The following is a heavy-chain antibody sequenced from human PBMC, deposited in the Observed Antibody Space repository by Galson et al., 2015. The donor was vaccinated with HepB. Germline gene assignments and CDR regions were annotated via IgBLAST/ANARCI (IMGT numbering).Heavy chain of an antibody. CDR3: ARAPPVSTVTTFTYWYFDL. CDR2: ISSSSSYI. Sequence: SLRLSCAASGFTFSSYNMNWVRQAPGKGLEWVSSISSSSSYIYYADSVKGRFTISRDNAKNSLYLQMNSLRAEDTAVYYCARAPPVSTVTTFTYWYFDLWGRGTLVTVSS. J-gene: IGHJ2*01. CDR1: GFTFSSYN. V-gene: IGHV3-21*01. D-gene: IGHD4-11*01.